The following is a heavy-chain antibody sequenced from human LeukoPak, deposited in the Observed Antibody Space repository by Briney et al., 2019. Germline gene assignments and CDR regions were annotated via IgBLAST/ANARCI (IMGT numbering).Heavy chain of an antibody. J-gene: IGHJ6*02. CDR2: IYYSGST. Sequence: PSETLYLTCTVSGGSISSYYWSWIRQPPGKGLEWIGYIYYSGSTNYNPSLKSRVTISVDTSKNQFSLKLSSVTAADTAVYYCARHYRGSGSIYGMDVWGQGTTVTVSS. V-gene: IGHV4-59*08. CDR1: GGSISSYY. D-gene: IGHD3-10*01. CDR3: ARHYRGSGSIYGMDV.